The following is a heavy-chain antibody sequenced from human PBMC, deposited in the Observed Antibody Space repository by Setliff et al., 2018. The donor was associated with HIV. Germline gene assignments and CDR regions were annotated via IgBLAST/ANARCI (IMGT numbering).Heavy chain of an antibody. D-gene: IGHD3-10*01. CDR3: ARAGGSGSYYHLDYYYYNLDV. V-gene: IGHV4-61*09. CDR2: IFTSGST. Sequence: SETLSLTCTVSGGSICSGSYYWSWIRQPAGKGLDWVGHIFTSGSTNYNPSLKSRVTISVDTSKNLFSLKLSSVTAADTGVYYCARAGGSGSYYHLDYYYYNLDVWGPGTTVTVSS. CDR1: GGSICSGSYY. J-gene: IGHJ6*02.